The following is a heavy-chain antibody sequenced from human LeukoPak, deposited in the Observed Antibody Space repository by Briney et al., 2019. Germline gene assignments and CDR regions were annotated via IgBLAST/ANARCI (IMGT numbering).Heavy chain of an antibody. CDR3: TRHSPSYYYDSSGYYRIAEYFQH. Sequence: GGSLKLSCAASGFTFSGSAMHWVRQASGKGREWVGRIRSKANSYATAYAASVKGRFTISRDDSKNTAYLQMNSLKTEDTAVYYCTRHSPSYYYDSSGYYRIAEYFQHWGQGTLVTVSS. CDR2: IRSKANSYAT. D-gene: IGHD3-22*01. CDR1: GFTFSGSA. J-gene: IGHJ1*01. V-gene: IGHV3-73*01.